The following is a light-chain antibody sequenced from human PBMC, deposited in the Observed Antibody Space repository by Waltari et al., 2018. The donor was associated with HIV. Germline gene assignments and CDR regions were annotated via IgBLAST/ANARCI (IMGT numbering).Light chain of an antibody. CDR1: RSALGGFNY. Sequence: QSALTQPASVSGSPGQPITISCTGTRSALGGFNYVSWYQQHPGKAPKLIIYDVTDRPSGVSNRFSGSKSGNTASLTISGLQAEDEADYYCVSYTSTIPLGAVFGGGTQLTVL. CDR2: DVT. V-gene: IGLV2-14*03. J-gene: IGLJ7*01. CDR3: VSYTSTIPLGAV.